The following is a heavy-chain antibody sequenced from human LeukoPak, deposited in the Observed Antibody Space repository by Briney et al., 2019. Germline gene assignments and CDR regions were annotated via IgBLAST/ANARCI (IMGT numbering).Heavy chain of an antibody. CDR1: GCSLTLYY. CDR2: IYTIGST. J-gene: IGHJ6*03. V-gene: IGHV4-4*07. D-gene: IGHD3-10*01. CDR3: ARLYGSVYYYYMDV. Sequence: SETLSLTCTVSGCSLTLYYWSWIRHPAGKGLEWIGRIYTIGSTNYNPSFKSRVSMSVDPSTNQFSLNLRSVTAADTAVYYCARLYGSVYYYYMDVWGKGTPVTVSS.